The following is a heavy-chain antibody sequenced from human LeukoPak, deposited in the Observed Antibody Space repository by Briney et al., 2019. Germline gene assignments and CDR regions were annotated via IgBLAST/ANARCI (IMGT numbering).Heavy chain of an antibody. D-gene: IGHD5-24*01. V-gene: IGHV4-59*01. CDR1: GGSISSYY. Sequence: RPSETLSLTCTVSGGSISSYYWSWIRQPPGKGLEWIGYIYYSGSTNYNPSLKSRVTISVDTSKNQFSLKLSSVTAADTAIYYCARDLFNRDGYDIWGPGTTVIVSS. CDR2: IYYSGST. CDR3: ARDLFNRDGYDI. J-gene: IGHJ3*02.